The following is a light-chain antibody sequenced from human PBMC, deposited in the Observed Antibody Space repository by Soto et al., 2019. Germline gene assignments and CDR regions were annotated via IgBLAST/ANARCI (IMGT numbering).Light chain of an antibody. CDR2: EVT. CDR3: SSYTSSGTHVL. CDR1: SNDVGGYNY. Sequence: QSVLTQPASVSGSPGQSITISCTGTSNDVGGYNYVSWYQQHPGKAPKLMIYEVTNRPSGVSNRFSGSKSGNTASLTISGLQAEDEADYYCSSYTSSGTHVLFGGGTKLTVL. J-gene: IGLJ2*01. V-gene: IGLV2-14*03.